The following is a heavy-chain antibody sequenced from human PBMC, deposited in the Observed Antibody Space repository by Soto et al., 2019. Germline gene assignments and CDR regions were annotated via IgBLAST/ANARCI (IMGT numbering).Heavy chain of an antibody. V-gene: IGHV3-9*01. D-gene: IGHD3-10*01. CDR1: GFTFDDYA. J-gene: IGHJ6*02. CDR2: ISWNSGSI. Sequence: GGSLRLSCAASGFTFDDYAMHWVRQAPGKGLEWVSGISWNSGSIGYADSVKGRFTISRDNAKNSLYLQMNSLRAEDTALYYCAKATMEDYYYGMDVWGQGTTVTVSS. CDR3: AKATMEDYYYGMDV.